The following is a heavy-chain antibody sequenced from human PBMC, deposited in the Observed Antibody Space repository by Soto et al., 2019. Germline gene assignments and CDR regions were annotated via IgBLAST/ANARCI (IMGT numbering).Heavy chain of an antibody. Sequence: QSLPCSVSCVSSGYISDYWGWILPTPGKGLEWIGSIYYSGQTYYNPSLNSRVTISVDRSKNQFPLNLSSVTATDAAVYYCARHGSSWGQGTLVTVTS. V-gene: IGHV4-39*01. CDR1: CVSSGYISDY. J-gene: IGHJ5*02. CDR3: ARHGSS. CDR2: IYYSGQT.